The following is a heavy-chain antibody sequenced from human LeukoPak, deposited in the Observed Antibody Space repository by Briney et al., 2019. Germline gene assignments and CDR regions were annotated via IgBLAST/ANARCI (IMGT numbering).Heavy chain of an antibody. CDR1: GFTFSSYL. J-gene: IGHJ4*02. V-gene: IGHV3-7*01. Sequence: GGSLRLSCAASGFTFSSYLMSWVRQAPGKGLEWVANIKQDGSEKYYVDSVKGRFTISRDNAKNSLYLQMNSLRAEDTAVYYCARIEGRYCSSTSCYVGTIDYWGQGTLVTVSS. CDR2: IKQDGSEK. CDR3: ARIEGRYCSSTSCYVGTIDY. D-gene: IGHD2-2*01.